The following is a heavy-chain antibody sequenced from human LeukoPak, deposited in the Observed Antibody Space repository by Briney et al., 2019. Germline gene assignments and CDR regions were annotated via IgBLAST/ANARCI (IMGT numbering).Heavy chain of an antibody. CDR3: ARYVPVKTGPTRASFDY. Sequence: SETLSLTCAVYGGSFSDYDWRWSRHAPGKGLQWIGEINESGTTNCDPSLKSRVTMSIDTSKSQFSLSLRFVTAADTGVYFCARYVPVKTGPTRASFDYWGQGILVTVSS. D-gene: IGHD1-1*01. V-gene: IGHV4-34*01. CDR1: GGSFSDYD. J-gene: IGHJ4*02. CDR2: INESGTT.